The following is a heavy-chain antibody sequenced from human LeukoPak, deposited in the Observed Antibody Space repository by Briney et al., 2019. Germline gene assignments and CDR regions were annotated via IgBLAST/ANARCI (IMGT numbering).Heavy chain of an antibody. V-gene: IGHV3-23*01. CDR1: GFTFSSYA. CDR3: AKDLDPYYYDSSDYYN. J-gene: IGHJ4*02. Sequence: GGSLRLSCAASGFTFSSYALSWVRQAPGKGLEWVSAISGSGGSTYYADSVKGRFTISRDNSKNTLYLQMNSLRAEDTAVYYCAKDLDPYYYDSSDYYNWGQGTLVTVSS. D-gene: IGHD3-22*01. CDR2: ISGSGGST.